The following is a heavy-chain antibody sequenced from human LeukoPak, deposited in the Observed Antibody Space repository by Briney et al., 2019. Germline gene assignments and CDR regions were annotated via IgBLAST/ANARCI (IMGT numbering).Heavy chain of an antibody. V-gene: IGHV5-51*01. J-gene: IGHJ4*02. D-gene: IGHD2-2*01. Sequence: GESLKISCKGSGYSFTSYWINWVRQMPGKGLEWMGIIYPGDSDTRFSPSFQGQVTISADKSVTTTYLQWNSLKASDTAMYYCARRHCSSTSCSLDYWGQGTLVTVSS. CDR2: IYPGDSDT. CDR3: ARRHCSSTSCSLDY. CDR1: GYSFTSYW.